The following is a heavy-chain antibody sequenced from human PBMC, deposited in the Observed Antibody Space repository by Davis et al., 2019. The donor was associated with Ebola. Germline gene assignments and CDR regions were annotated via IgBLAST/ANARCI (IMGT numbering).Heavy chain of an antibody. V-gene: IGHV3-9*01. Sequence: GGSLRLSCAASGFTFDDYAMHWVRQAPGKGLEWVSGISWNSGNIGYADSVKGRFTISRDNSKNTVYLQMNSLRPEDTAVYYCARGEDDYGEHSDALDIWGQGTLVTVSS. CDR3: ARGEDDYGEHSDALDI. CDR2: ISWNSGNI. D-gene: IGHD4-17*01. J-gene: IGHJ3*02. CDR1: GFTFDDYA.